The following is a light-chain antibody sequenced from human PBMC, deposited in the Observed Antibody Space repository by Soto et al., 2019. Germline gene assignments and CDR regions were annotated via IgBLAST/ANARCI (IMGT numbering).Light chain of an antibody. CDR3: QQRSNWPRA. Sequence: EIVLTQSPATLSLSPGERATLSCRASQSVSSYLAWYQQKPGKAPRLLIYDASTRATGIPARFSGSGSGTDSTLTISSLEPEDFAVYSCQQRSNWPRAFGPGTKVDIK. CDR1: QSVSSY. J-gene: IGKJ3*01. CDR2: DAS. V-gene: IGKV3-11*01.